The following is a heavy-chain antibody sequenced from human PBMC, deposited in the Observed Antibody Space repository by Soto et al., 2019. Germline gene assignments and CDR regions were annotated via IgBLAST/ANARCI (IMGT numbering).Heavy chain of an antibody. CDR3: AKEAFRRERGSYGLDL. V-gene: IGHV3-21*01. D-gene: IGHD3-16*01. J-gene: IGHJ6*02. CDR2: ISQTGDYI. CDR1: GFNFRIYT. Sequence: PGGSLRLSCVGSGFNFRIYTMNWVRQAPGKGPEWVSSISQTGDYIFYADSVKGRFTISGDKAKNSVFLQMKSVEAEDTAMYYCAKEAFRRERGSYGLDLWGQGTTVTVSS.